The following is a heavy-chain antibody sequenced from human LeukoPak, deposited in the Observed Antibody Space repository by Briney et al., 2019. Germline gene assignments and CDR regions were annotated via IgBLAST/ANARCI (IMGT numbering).Heavy chain of an antibody. V-gene: IGHV4-30-4*02. CDR3: ARLSSIAARFDP. J-gene: IGHJ5*02. D-gene: IGHD6-6*01. CDR2: IHYGGTT. CDR1: GDSITRRDLY. Sequence: SETLSLTCTVSGDSITRRDLYWSWIRQPPGKGLEWIGYIHYGGTTYYSPSLKSRVTISVDTSKNQFSLKLSSVTAADTAVYYCARLSSIAARFDPWGQGTLVTVPS.